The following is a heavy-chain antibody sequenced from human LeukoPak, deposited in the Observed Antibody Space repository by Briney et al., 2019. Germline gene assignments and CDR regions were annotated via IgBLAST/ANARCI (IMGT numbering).Heavy chain of an antibody. CDR1: GFTFSSYA. D-gene: IGHD3-10*01. Sequence: GGSLRLSCAASGFTFSSYAMSWVRQAPGKGLEWVSAIGGSGGSTYYADSVKGRFTISRDNSKNTLYLQINRLRAEDTAVYYCAKAFRGASSRSGYWGQETLVTVSS. CDR2: IGGSGGST. V-gene: IGHV3-23*01. J-gene: IGHJ4*02. CDR3: AKAFRGASSRSGY.